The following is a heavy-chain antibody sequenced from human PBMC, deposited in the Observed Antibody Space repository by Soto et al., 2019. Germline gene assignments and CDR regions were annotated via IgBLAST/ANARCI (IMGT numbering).Heavy chain of an antibody. V-gene: IGHV4-4*02. Sequence: PSETLSLTCAVSSGSISSSNWWSWVRQPPGKGLEWIGEIYHSGSTNYNPSLKSRVTISVDKSKNQFSLKLSSVTAADTAVYYCARGLYGSGSYHHWVWFDPWGQGTLVTISS. J-gene: IGHJ5*02. CDR1: SGSISSSNW. CDR3: ARGLYGSGSYHHWVWFDP. D-gene: IGHD3-10*01. CDR2: IYHSGST.